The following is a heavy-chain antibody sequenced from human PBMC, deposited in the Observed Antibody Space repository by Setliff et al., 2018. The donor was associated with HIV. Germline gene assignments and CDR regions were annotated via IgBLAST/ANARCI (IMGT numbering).Heavy chain of an antibody. Sequence: GASVKVSCKASGYTFTDYYIHWVRQAPGQGLEWMGWINSASGGTNYAQNFQGRVTVTRDTSSNTAYVELNSLKSDDTAVYYCASDYLHVFDIWGQGTMVTLSS. V-gene: IGHV1-2*02. CDR3: ASDYLHVFDI. J-gene: IGHJ3*02. CDR2: INSASGGT. CDR1: GYTFTDYY.